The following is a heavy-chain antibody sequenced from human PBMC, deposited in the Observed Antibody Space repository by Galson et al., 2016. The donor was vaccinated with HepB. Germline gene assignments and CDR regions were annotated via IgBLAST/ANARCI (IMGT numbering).Heavy chain of an antibody. CDR1: GGTFSSYA. J-gene: IGHJ4*02. CDR2: IIPILGIA. V-gene: IGHV1-69*04. Sequence: SVKVSCKASGGTFSSYAISWVRQAPGQGLEWMGRIIPILGIANYAQKFQGRVTITADKSTSTAYMELSGLRSEDTAVYYCARQKAVFALYYFDYWGQGTLVTVSS. CDR3: ARQKAVFALYYFDY.